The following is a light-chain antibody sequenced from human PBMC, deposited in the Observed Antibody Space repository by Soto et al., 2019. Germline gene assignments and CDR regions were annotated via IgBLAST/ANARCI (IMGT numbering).Light chain of an antibody. CDR2: GAS. CDR3: QQYGSSPPSST. CDR1: QRVSSGY. J-gene: IGKJ5*01. Sequence: EIVLTQSPGTLSLSPGERATLSCRASQRVSSGYLAWYQQKPGQAPRLLIYGASNRATDIPDRFSGRGSGIDFTLTISRLEPEDFAVYYCQQYGSSPPSSTFGQGTRLEIK. V-gene: IGKV3-20*01.